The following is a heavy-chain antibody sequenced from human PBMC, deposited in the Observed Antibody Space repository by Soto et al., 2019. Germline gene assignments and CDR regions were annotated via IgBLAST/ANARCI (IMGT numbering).Heavy chain of an antibody. CDR3: ACVNDRFQPAAILY. CDR1: GGSFSSYY. CDR2: IYYSGST. D-gene: IGHD2-2*01. J-gene: IGHJ4*02. Sequence: SETLSLTCAVYGGSFSSYYWSWIRQHPGKGLEWIGYIYYSGSTYYNPSLKSRVTISVDTSKNQFSLKLTSMTAADTAVYYCACVNDRFQPAAILYWGKGTLVTVSA. V-gene: IGHV4-59*06.